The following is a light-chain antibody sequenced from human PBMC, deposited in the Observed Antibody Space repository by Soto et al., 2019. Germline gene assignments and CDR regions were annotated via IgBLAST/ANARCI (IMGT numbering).Light chain of an antibody. V-gene: IGKV1-5*01. CDR2: DAS. J-gene: IGKJ1*01. CDR1: RSVDLW. CDR3: QEYNSYTGT. Sequence: NQMTHSPSTLSASVLYRVSITFLASRSVDLWLAWYQQKPGKAPKLLIYDASSLQSGVPSRFSGSGSGTEFTLTISSLQPDDFGTYYCQEYNSYTGTFGPGTKVDI.